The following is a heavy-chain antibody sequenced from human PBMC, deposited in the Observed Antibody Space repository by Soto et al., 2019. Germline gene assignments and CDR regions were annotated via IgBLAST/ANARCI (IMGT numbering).Heavy chain of an antibody. J-gene: IGHJ5*02. D-gene: IGHD3-10*01. CDR2: INTYNGNT. V-gene: IGHV1-18*01. CDR1: GYTFTNYG. Sequence: ASVKVSCKASGYTFTNYGISWVRQAPGQGLEWMGWINTYNGNTDHAQKLQGRVTMTTDTSTSTAYMELRSLRSDDTAVYYCARGVGSGTYYNQYNWFDPWGQGTLVTVSS. CDR3: ARGVGSGTYYNQYNWFDP.